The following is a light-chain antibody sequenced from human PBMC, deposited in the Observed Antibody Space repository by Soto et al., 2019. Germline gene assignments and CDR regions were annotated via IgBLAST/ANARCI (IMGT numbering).Light chain of an antibody. Sequence: EIVLTQSPATLSLSPGERATLSCRASQSVSSYLAWYQQKPGQAPRLLIYDASNRATGIPARFSCSGSATDFTLTISSLEPEDFAVYYCQQRSNWPPLTFGGGTKVEIK. V-gene: IGKV3-11*01. CDR2: DAS. CDR3: QQRSNWPPLT. CDR1: QSVSSY. J-gene: IGKJ4*01.